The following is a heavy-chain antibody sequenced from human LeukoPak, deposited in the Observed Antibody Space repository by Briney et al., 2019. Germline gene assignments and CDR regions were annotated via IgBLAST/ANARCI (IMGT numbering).Heavy chain of an antibody. CDR2: IGTAGDT. J-gene: IGHJ4*02. V-gene: IGHV3-13*01. CDR1: GFTFSSYD. Sequence: GGSLRLSCAASGFTFSSYDMHWVRQATGRGLEWVSAIGTAGDTYYPGSVKSRFTISRENAKNSLYLQMNSLRAGDTAVYYCARGSSGYSSSWRPFDYWGQGTLVTVSS. D-gene: IGHD6-13*01. CDR3: ARGSSGYSSSWRPFDY.